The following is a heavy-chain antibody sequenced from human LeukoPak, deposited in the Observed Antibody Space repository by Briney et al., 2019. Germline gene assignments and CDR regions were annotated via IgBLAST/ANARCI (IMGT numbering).Heavy chain of an antibody. CDR3: ANYKEGIVAPPDWFAP. V-gene: IGHV3-23*01. J-gene: IGHJ5*02. D-gene: IGHD3-22*01. CDR1: GSPFGGYA. Sequence: PGGSLRLSCAASGSPFGGYAMTWVRQAPGKGLEWVSAISGSGGSTYYADSVKGRFTISRDNSKNTLYLQMNSLRAEPTAVYYCANYKEGIVAPPDWFAPWGQGTLVTVSS. CDR2: ISGSGGST.